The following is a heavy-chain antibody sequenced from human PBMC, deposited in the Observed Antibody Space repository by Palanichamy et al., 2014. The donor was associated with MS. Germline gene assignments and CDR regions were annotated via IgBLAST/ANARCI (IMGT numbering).Heavy chain of an antibody. CDR1: GFSFGDYV. Sequence: VQLVEFGGGLVQPGRSLRLSCAASGFSFGDYVMHWVRQAPGKGLEWVSGISYDSGSVGYADSVKGRFTVSRDNAKNLLYLQMNGLRAEDTALYYCAKDKGTGRDHPHYNGMDVWGQGTTVTVSS. V-gene: IGHV3-9*01. D-gene: IGHD2-15*01. CDR3: AKDKGTGRDHPHYNGMDV. J-gene: IGHJ6*02. CDR2: ISYDSGSV.